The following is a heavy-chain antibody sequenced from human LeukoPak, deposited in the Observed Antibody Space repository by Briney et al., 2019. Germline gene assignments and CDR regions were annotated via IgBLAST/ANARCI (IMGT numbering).Heavy chain of an antibody. Sequence: GGSLRLSCAPSGFTFSTYWMSWVRQAPGKGLEWVANIKEDGSEKYYVDSVKGRFTIARDNAKNSLYRQMNSLKAEDTAVYYCVRGGSNLDFWGQGTLVTVSS. V-gene: IGHV3-7*04. D-gene: IGHD6-13*01. CDR3: VRGGSNLDF. J-gene: IGHJ4*02. CDR2: IKEDGSEK. CDR1: GFTFSTYW.